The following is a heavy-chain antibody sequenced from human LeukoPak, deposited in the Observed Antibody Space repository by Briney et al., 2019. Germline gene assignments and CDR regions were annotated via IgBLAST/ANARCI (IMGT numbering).Heavy chain of an antibody. CDR1: GLTFSSYS. Sequence: GGSLRLSCAASGLTFSSYSMNWVRQAPGKGLEWVSSISSSSSYIYYADSVKGRFTVSRDNAKNSLSLQMNSLRAEDTAVYYCARQRGSGCLDYWGQGTLVTVSS. CDR3: ARQRGSGCLDY. CDR2: ISSSSSYI. J-gene: IGHJ4*02. D-gene: IGHD6-19*01. V-gene: IGHV3-21*01.